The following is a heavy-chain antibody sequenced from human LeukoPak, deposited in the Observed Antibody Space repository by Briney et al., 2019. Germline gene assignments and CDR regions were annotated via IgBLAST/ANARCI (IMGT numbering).Heavy chain of an antibody. CDR3: ARAPKWQGYYYYMDV. Sequence: ASVKVSYKASGYTFSSYDINWVRQATGQGLEWMGWMNPNSGNTGYAQKFQGRVTITRNTSISTAQMELSSLRSEDTAVYYCARAPKWQGYYYYMDVWGKGTTVTVSS. D-gene: IGHD5-12*01. V-gene: IGHV1-8*03. CDR1: GYTFSSYD. CDR2: MNPNSGNT. J-gene: IGHJ6*03.